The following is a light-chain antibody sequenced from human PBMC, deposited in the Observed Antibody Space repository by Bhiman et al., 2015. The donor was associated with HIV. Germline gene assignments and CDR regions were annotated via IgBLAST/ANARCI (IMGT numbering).Light chain of an antibody. Sequence: QSVLTQPPSVSGAPGQRVTISCTGSASNIGAGYDVHWYQHLPGTAPKLLIYDNNNRPSGVPDRFSGSKSGTSASLTISGLQAEDEADYYCNSYTSSSTYVFGTGTKVTVL. CDR1: ASNIGAGYD. CDR2: DNN. V-gene: IGLV1-40*01. CDR3: NSYTSSSTYV. J-gene: IGLJ1*01.